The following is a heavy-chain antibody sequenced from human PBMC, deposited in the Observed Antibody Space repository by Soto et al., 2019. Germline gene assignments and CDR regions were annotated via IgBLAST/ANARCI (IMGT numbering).Heavy chain of an antibody. Sequence: QVQLQESGPGLVKSSQTLSLTCTVSGGSISSGGNYWSWIRQHPGKGLEWIGYIYHSGSTYYNPSLTSRLTISVDTSKTQFSLKLNSVTAADTAVYYCARARMVRGVIYYYGMDVWGQGTTVTVSS. CDR1: GGSISSGGNY. CDR3: ARARMVRGVIYYYGMDV. D-gene: IGHD3-10*01. V-gene: IGHV4-31*03. J-gene: IGHJ6*02. CDR2: IYHSGST.